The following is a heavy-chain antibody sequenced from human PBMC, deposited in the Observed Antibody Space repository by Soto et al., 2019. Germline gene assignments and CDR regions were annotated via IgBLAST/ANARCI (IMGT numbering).Heavy chain of an antibody. J-gene: IGHJ4*02. CDR2: ISSSSSYT. V-gene: IGHV3-11*05. CDR3: AKDAIGYCISTSCYSVDY. D-gene: IGHD2-2*01. Sequence: PGGSLRLSCVASGFTFSDYYMSWIRQAPGKGLEWVSYISSSSSYTNYADSVKGRFTISRDNAKNSLYLQMNSLRAEDTAVYYCAKDAIGYCISTSCYSVDYWGQGTLVTVSS. CDR1: GFTFSDYY.